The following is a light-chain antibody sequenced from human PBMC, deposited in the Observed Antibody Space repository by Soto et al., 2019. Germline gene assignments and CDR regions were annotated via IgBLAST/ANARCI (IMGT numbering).Light chain of an antibody. CDR2: GNS. CDR1: SSNIGAGYD. V-gene: IGLV1-40*01. J-gene: IGLJ3*02. Sequence: QSVLTQPPSVSGAPGQRVTISCTESSSNIGAGYDVHWYQQLPGTAPKLLIYGNSNRPSGFPDRFSGSKSGTSASLAITGLQAEDEADYYCQSYDSSLSGWVFRGGTKLTVL. CDR3: QSYDSSLSGWV.